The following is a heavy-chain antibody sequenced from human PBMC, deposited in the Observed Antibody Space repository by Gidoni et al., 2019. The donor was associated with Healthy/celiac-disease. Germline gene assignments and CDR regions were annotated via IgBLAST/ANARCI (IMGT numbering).Heavy chain of an antibody. J-gene: IGHJ4*02. V-gene: IGHV4-34*01. CDR3: ARGGDFWSGPIDY. CDR1: GGSFSGYY. CDR2: INHSGST. Sequence: QVQLQQWGAGLLKPSETLSLTCAVYGGSFSGYYWSWIRQPPGKGLEWIGEINHSGSTNYNPSLKSRVTISVDTSKNQFSLKLSSVTAADTAVYYCARGGDFWSGPIDYWGQGTLVTVSS. D-gene: IGHD3-3*01.